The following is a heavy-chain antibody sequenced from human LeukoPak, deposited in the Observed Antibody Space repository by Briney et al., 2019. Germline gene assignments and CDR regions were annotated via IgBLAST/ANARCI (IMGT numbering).Heavy chain of an antibody. CDR1: GGSISSGDYY. J-gene: IGHJ5*02. D-gene: IGHD4-23*01. Sequence: SQTLSLTCTVSGGSISSGDYYWSWIRQPPGKGLEWIGYIYYSGSTYYNPSLKSRVTISVDTSENQFSLKLSSVTAADTAVYYCARSYVGGFWFDPWGQGTLVTVSS. CDR3: ARSYVGGFWFDP. V-gene: IGHV4-30-4*01. CDR2: IYYSGST.